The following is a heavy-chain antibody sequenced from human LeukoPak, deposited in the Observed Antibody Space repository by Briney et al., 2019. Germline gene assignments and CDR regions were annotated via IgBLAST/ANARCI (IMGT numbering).Heavy chain of an antibody. D-gene: IGHD5-18*01. CDR1: GFTVNSEC. Sequence: GGSLRLFCGASGFTVNSECLILGRQAPGKGLEWVSVIYNDGKTYYADSVKGRFFISRDNSKNTLYLKMNSLRDEDTAVYYCASYGGYTWLWMDVWGQGITVTVSS. CDR3: ASYGGYTWLWMDV. V-gene: IGHV3-66*02. CDR2: IYNDGKT. J-gene: IGHJ6*02.